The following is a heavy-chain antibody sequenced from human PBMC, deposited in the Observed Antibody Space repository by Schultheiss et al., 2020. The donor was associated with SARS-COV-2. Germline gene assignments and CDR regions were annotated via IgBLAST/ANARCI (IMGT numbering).Heavy chain of an antibody. CDR1: GDSISSIMYY. V-gene: IGHV4-39*07. Sequence: SQTLSLTCTVSGDSISSIMYYWAWIRQPPGKGLEWIGTIYSSGSTDYNPSLKSRVTISVDKSKNQFSLKLSSVTAADTAVYYCARGVVGAPSVWGQGTLVTVSS. D-gene: IGHD1-26*01. CDR3: ARGVVGAPSV. J-gene: IGHJ1*01. CDR2: IYSSGST.